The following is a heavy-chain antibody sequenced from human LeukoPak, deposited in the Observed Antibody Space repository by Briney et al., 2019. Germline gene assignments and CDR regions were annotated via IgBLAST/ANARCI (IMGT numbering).Heavy chain of an antibody. CDR3: ARARGEYSSSLDYYYYGMDV. J-gene: IGHJ6*02. D-gene: IGHD6-13*01. Sequence: ASVRVSCKASGYTFTAYHMHWVRQAPGQGLEWMGWISAYNGNTNYAQKLQGRVTMTTDTSTSTAYMELRSLRSDDTAVYYCARARGEYSSSLDYYYYGMDVWGQGTTVTVSS. CDR2: ISAYNGNT. V-gene: IGHV1-18*04. CDR1: GYTFTAYH.